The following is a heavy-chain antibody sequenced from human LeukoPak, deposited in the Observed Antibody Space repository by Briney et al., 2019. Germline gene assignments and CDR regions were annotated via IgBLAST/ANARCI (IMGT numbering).Heavy chain of an antibody. CDR2: ISYNGSNK. Sequence: PGGSLRLSCAASGFTFSSYAMHWVRQAPGKGLEWVAVISYNGSNKYYADSVKGRFTISRDNSKNTLYLQMNSLRAEDTAVYYCARSPDYSAFDIWGQGTMVTVSS. D-gene: IGHD2-15*01. CDR1: GFTFSSYA. CDR3: ARSPDYSAFDI. V-gene: IGHV3-30-3*01. J-gene: IGHJ3*02.